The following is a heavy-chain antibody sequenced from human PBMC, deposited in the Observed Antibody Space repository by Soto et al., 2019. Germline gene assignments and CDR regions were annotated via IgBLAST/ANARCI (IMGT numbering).Heavy chain of an antibody. J-gene: IGHJ5*01. CDR3: GRVVEGATRHTDFDS. CDR2: MYYSGGA. V-gene: IGHV4-39*01. Sequence: LSLTCAVSGVSIHNSHSFWGWIRQPPGKGLEFIGSMYYSGGANYNPSLKSRVTISLDTSKNQFSLTVNSVTAADTAIYYCGRVVEGATRHTDFDSWGQGTLVTVSS. D-gene: IGHD2-15*01. CDR1: GVSIHNSHSF.